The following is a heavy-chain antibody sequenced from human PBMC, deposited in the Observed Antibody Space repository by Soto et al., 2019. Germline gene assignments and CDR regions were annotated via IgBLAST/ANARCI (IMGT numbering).Heavy chain of an antibody. Sequence: SVKVSCKASGVTFSSYAISWVRQAPGQGLEWMGGIIPIFGTANYAQKFQGRVTITADESTSTAYMELSSLRSEDTAVYYCARELGYCSGGSCYFNWFDPWGQGTLVTVSS. J-gene: IGHJ5*02. CDR3: ARELGYCSGGSCYFNWFDP. CDR2: IIPIFGTA. D-gene: IGHD2-15*01. V-gene: IGHV1-69*13. CDR1: GVTFSSYA.